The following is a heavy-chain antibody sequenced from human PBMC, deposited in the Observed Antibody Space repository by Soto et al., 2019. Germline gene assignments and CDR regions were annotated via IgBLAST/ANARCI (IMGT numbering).Heavy chain of an antibody. Sequence: QVQLVQSGPEVKKPGASVKVSCKTSGYTFTSYGISWVRQAPGQGLEWMGWITTDKGKTTYAQKFKGRVTMTTDTSTNPAYMDLSSLRSDDTAVYYCATRSTAFDYWGQGTLVTVSS. CDR2: ITTDKGKT. CDR1: GYTFTSYG. J-gene: IGHJ4*02. CDR3: ATRSTAFDY. V-gene: IGHV1-18*01.